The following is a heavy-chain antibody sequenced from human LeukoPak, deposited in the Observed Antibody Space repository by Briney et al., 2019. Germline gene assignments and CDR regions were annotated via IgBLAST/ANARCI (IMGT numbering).Heavy chain of an antibody. CDR1: GGSISSGSYY. V-gene: IGHV4-61*02. D-gene: IGHD4-23*01. Sequence: SETLSLTCTVSGGSISSGSYYWSWIRQPAGKGLEWIGRVYTSGSTDYSPSLKSRVTISVDTSKNQFSLKLSSVTAADTAVYYCAREAGGNSYFDYWGQETLVTVSS. J-gene: IGHJ4*02. CDR3: AREAGGNSYFDY. CDR2: VYTSGST.